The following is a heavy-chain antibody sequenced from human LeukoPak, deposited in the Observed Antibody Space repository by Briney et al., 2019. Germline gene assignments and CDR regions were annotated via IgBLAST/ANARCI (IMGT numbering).Heavy chain of an antibody. V-gene: IGHV1-8*03. CDR1: GYTFTSYD. J-gene: IGHJ6*03. CDR3: ARSGRRYCSGGSCYSAYYYYMDV. Sequence: ASVKVSCKASGYTFTSYDINWVRQATGQGLEWMGWMNPNSGNTGYAQKFQGRVTITRNTSISTAYMELSSLRSEDTAVYYCARSGRRYCSGGSCYSAYYYYMDVWGKGTTVTVSS. CDR2: MNPNSGNT. D-gene: IGHD2-15*01.